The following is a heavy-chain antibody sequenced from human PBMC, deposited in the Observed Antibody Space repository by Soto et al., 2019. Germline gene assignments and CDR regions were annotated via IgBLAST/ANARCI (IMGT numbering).Heavy chain of an antibody. J-gene: IGHJ3*01. CDR2: IIVASGRT. Sequence: PVKVSCKTSGFTFTNSALQWVRQARGQRLEWIGWIIVASGRTNYAREVQERVTIRRDTSTSTAHMELSGLRSEDTAVYYCVAELYSGGGCCSFDFWGQGTMVTVSS. D-gene: IGHD2-21*02. CDR1: GFTFTNSA. CDR3: VAELYSGGGCCSFDF. V-gene: IGHV1-58*01.